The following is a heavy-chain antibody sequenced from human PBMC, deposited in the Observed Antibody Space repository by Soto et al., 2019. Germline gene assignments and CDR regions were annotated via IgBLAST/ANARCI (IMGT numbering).Heavy chain of an antibody. Sequence: EVQLVESGGGLVQPGGSLRISCAASGFTFSSYWMHWVRQAPGKGLVWVSRINSDGSSTSYADSVKGRFTISRDNAKNTLYLQINSLRAEDTAVYYCARDPLWYCSGGSCYPMNYYYYGMDVWGQGTTVTVSS. CDR1: GFTFSSYW. V-gene: IGHV3-74*01. CDR2: INSDGSST. D-gene: IGHD2-15*01. CDR3: ARDPLWYCSGGSCYPMNYYYYGMDV. J-gene: IGHJ6*02.